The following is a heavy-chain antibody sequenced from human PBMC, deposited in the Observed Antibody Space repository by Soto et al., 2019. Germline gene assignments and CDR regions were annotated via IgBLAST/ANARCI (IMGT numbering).Heavy chain of an antibody. D-gene: IGHD3-3*01. CDR1: GFTFGCYA. V-gene: IGHV3-49*04. J-gene: IGHJ4*02. CDR3: IRDDEYYDFRGGYYLDLPVALDY. CDR2: IRSKAYGGTT. Sequence: GGSLRLSCTASGFTFGCYAMSWVRKDPGKGQEWVGFIRSKAYGGTTEYAASVKGRFTISRDDYKSIAYLQMNSLETEDTAGYYCIRDDEYYDFRGGYYLDLPVALDYWGQGTRDTVSP.